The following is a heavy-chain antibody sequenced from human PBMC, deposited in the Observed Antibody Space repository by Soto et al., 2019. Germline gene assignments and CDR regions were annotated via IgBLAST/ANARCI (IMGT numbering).Heavy chain of an antibody. CDR2: INPNSGGT. D-gene: IGHD3-3*01. J-gene: IGHJ4*02. Sequence: GASVTVSCKASGYTFTGYYMHWVRQAPGQGLEWMGWINPNSGGTNYAQKFQGRVTMTRDTSISTAYMELSRLRSDDTAVYYCARDWVLRFLEWPPRGQWGQGTLVTVSS. CDR1: GYTFTGYY. V-gene: IGHV1-2*02. CDR3: ARDWVLRFLEWPPRGQ.